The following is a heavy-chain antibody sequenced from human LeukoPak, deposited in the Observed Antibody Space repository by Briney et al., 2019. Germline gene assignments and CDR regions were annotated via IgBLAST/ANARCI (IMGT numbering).Heavy chain of an antibody. CDR3: VRSLSRGTMVRGSLDNYGMDV. D-gene: IGHD3-10*01. CDR1: GFTFRSHA. J-gene: IGHJ6*01. V-gene: IGHV3-23*01. CDR2: LSGSGGST. Sequence: GGSLRLSCAASGFTFRSHAMSWVRQSPGKGLEWISGLSGSGGSTYYADSVKGRFTISRDNSNDTLNLQMNSLRVDDTAVYYCVRSLSRGTMVRGSLDNYGMDVWGQGTTVIVSS.